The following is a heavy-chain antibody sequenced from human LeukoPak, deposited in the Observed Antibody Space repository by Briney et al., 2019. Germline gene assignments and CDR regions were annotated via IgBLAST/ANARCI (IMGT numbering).Heavy chain of an antibody. V-gene: IGHV3-21*01. J-gene: IGHJ4*02. CDR2: ITSSSTYM. D-gene: IGHD6-13*01. CDR3: ARGGVYSSRGIDY. CDR1: GFTFDSYS. Sequence: GGSLRLSCAASGFTFDSYSMNWVRQAPGKGLEWVSSITSSSTYMYYADSVKGRFTISRDNAKKSVYLQMNSLRAEDTAVYYCARGGVYSSRGIDYWGQGTLVTVSS.